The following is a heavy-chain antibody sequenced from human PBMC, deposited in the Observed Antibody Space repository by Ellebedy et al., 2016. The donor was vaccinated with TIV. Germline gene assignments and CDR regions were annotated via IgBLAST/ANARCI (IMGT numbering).Heavy chain of an antibody. CDR3: ARDQTEDVPNYYHSMDV. CDR2: VYYNGDT. J-gene: IGHJ6*03. D-gene: IGHD3-10*01. Sequence: SETLSLXCTTSGDSISSSAYHWGWIRQPPGKGLEWIGNVYYNGDTFYNPSLKSRVTISIDTSKNQFSLKLRSVTAADTAVYYCARDQTEDVPNYYHSMDVWGNGTTVTVSS. CDR1: GDSISSSAYH. V-gene: IGHV4-39*02.